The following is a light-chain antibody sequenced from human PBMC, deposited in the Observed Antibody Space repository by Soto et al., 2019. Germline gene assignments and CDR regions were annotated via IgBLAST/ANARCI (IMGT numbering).Light chain of an antibody. CDR1: QSVNSR. CDR2: GAS. J-gene: IGKJ4*01. Sequence: EIVLTQSPGTLSLSPGERATLSCWASQSVNSRLAWYQHKPGQAPRLLISGASSRATGIPDRFSGSGSGTDFTLTISRLEPEDFAVYYCQQYGSSPPRLTFGGGTKVDIK. CDR3: QQYGSSPPRLT. V-gene: IGKV3-20*01.